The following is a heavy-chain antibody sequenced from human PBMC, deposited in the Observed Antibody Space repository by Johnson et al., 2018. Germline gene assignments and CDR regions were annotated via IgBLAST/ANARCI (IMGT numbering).Heavy chain of an antibody. D-gene: IGHD2-15*01. J-gene: IGHJ6*03. CDR1: GGSISGYY. CDR2: VYDSGIT. Sequence: QVQLQESGPGLVKPSETLSLTCTVSGGSISGYYWSWIRQSPGKPPEWLGYVYDSGITHYKPSLRSRLTILVDTSKSQFSLKLTSVTAADTAVYYCARDGGRDGDEGHGDMDVWGKGTTVTVSS. CDR3: ARDGGRDGDEGHGDMDV. V-gene: IGHV4-59*01.